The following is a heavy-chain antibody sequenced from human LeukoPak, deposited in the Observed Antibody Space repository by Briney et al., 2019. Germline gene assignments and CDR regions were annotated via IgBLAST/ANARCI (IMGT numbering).Heavy chain of an antibody. Sequence: AQSLRLSCSASGCAFSRFVIHWVRQATGKGLEYVSGISPDGATTYYADSVKGRFTISRDNSKNTLYVQMSSLRTEDTAVYYCVYQVQGVVQWGQGTLVTVSS. CDR2: ISPDGATT. D-gene: IGHD3-3*01. CDR3: VYQVQGVVQ. V-gene: IGHV3-64*05. CDR1: GCAFSRFV. J-gene: IGHJ4*02.